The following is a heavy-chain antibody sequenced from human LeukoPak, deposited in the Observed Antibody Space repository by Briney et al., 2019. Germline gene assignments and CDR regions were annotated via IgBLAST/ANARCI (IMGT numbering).Heavy chain of an antibody. V-gene: IGHV1-69*02. CDR1: GGTFSSYT. CDR3: ARGGYCSSTSCYTKPLDY. CDR2: IIPILGIA. Sequence: SVKVSCKASGGTFSSYTISWVRQAPGQGLEWMGRIIPILGIASYAQKFQGRVTITADKSTSTAYMELSSLRSEDTAVYYCARGGYCSSTSCYTKPLDYWGQGTLVTVSS. D-gene: IGHD2-2*02. J-gene: IGHJ4*02.